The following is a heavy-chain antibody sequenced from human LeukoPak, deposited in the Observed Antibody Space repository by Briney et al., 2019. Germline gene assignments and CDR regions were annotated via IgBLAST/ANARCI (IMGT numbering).Heavy chain of an antibody. CDR3: AREMPQIGYCSGGSCYDYFDY. CDR2: ISAYNGNT. J-gene: IGHJ4*02. V-gene: IGHV1-18*01. D-gene: IGHD2-15*01. CDR1: GYTFTSYG. Sequence: ASVKVSCKASGYTFTSYGISWVRQAPGQGLEWMGWISAYNGNTNYAQKLQGRVTMTTDTSTSTAYMELRSLRSDDTGVYYCAREMPQIGYCSGGSCYDYFDYWGQGTLVTVSS.